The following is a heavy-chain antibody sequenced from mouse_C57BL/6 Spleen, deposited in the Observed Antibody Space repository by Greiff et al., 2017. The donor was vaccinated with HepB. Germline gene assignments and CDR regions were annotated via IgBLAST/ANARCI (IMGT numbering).Heavy chain of an antibody. V-gene: IGHV1-26*01. CDR3: ARSGSNYLDY. CDR2: INPNNGGT. Sequence: VQLQQSGPELVKPGASVKISCKASGYTFTDYYMNWVKQSHGKSLEWIGDINPNNGGTSYNQKFKGKATLTVDKSSSTAYMELRSLTSEDSAVYYCARSGSNYLDYWGQGTTLTVSS. D-gene: IGHD3-1*01. CDR1: GYTFTDYY. J-gene: IGHJ2*01.